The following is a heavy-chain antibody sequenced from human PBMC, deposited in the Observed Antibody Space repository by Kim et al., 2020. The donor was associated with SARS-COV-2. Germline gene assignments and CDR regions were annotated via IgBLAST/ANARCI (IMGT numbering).Heavy chain of an antibody. CDR1: GFTFSDYY. Sequence: GGSLRLSCAASGFTFSDYYMSWIRQAPGKGLEWVSYISSSSSYTNYADSVKGRFTISRDNAKNSLYLQMNSLRAEDTAVYYCARDRTHYSSSWYAGAAGYWGQGTLVTVSS. D-gene: IGHD6-13*01. V-gene: IGHV3-11*05. CDR3: ARDRTHYSSSWYAGAAGY. J-gene: IGHJ4*02. CDR2: ISSSSSYT.